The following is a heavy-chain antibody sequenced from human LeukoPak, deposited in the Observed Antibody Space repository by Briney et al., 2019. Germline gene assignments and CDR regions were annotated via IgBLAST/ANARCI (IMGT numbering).Heavy chain of an antibody. V-gene: IGHV4-4*07. CDR2: IHPSGNT. D-gene: IGHD3-10*01. Sequence: SETLSLTCTVSGDSISSYYWSWVRQPAGKGLEWIGRIHPSGNTNYNPSLKSRVTISVDTSKNQFSLKLSSVTAADTAVYYCARQAFRLLWFGEFDYWGQGTLVTVSS. J-gene: IGHJ4*02. CDR3: ARQAFRLLWFGEFDY. CDR1: GDSISSYY.